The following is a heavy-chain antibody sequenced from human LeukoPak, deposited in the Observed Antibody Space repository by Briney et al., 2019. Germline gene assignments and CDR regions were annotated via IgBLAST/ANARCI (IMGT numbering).Heavy chain of an antibody. D-gene: IGHD3-22*01. V-gene: IGHV1-8*03. CDR1: GYTFTSYD. CDR2: MNPNSGNT. CDR3: ARGVVKKNNWFDP. Sequence: ASVKVSCKASGYTFTSYDINWVRQATGQGLEWMGWMNPNSGNTGYAQKFQGRVTITRNTSISTAYMELSSLRSEDTAVYYCARGVVKKNNWFDPWGQGTLVTVSS. J-gene: IGHJ5*02.